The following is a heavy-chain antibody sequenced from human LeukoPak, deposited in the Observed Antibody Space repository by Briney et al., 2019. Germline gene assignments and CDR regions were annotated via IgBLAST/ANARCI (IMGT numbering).Heavy chain of an antibody. CDR3: ARGKDGDYLDY. J-gene: IGHJ4*02. CDR2: ISGSGST. CDR1: GFVVSGNH. V-gene: IGHV3-66*01. Sequence: GGSLRLSCAASGFVVSGNHMTWVRQAPGKGLEWVSVISGSGSTFYADSVKGRLTISRDISKNTLYLQMNSLRAEDTGVYYCARGKDGDYLDYWGQGTLVTVSS. D-gene: IGHD4-17*01.